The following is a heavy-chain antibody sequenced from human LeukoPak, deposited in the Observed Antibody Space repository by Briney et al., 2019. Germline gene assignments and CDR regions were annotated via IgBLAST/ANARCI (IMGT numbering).Heavy chain of an antibody. CDR1: GFTFSDYY. Sequence: GGSLRLSCAASGFTFSDYYMSWIRQAPGKGLEWVSYISSSGSTIYYADSVKGRFTISRDNSKNTLYLQMNSLRAEDTAVYYCAKDSRQKYYYDSSGYYLDAFDIWGQGTMVTVSS. J-gene: IGHJ3*02. D-gene: IGHD3-22*01. CDR2: ISSSGSTI. V-gene: IGHV3-11*01. CDR3: AKDSRQKYYYDSSGYYLDAFDI.